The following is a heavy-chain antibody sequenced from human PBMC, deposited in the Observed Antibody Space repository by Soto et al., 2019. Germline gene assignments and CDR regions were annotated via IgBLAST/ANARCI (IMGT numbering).Heavy chain of an antibody. CDR3: ARSYGSASYGSWFDP. J-gene: IGHJ5*02. Sequence: GGSLRLSCAASGFTFRSYSMNWVRQAPGKGLEWVSYISSSSSTIYYADSVKGRFTISRDNAKNSLYLQMNSLRAEDTAVYYCARSYGSASYGSWFDPWGQGTLVTVS. CDR1: GFTFRSYS. CDR2: ISSSSSTI. V-gene: IGHV3-48*01. D-gene: IGHD3-10*01.